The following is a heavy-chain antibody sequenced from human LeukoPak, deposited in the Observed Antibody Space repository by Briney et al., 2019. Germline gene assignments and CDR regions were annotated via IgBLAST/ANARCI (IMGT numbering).Heavy chain of an antibody. J-gene: IGHJ4*02. CDR3: ARVGAYYYDSSGYSNDDY. CDR1: GGSYSGYY. CDR2: INHSGST. Sequence: SETLSLTCAVYGGSYSGYYWSWIRQPPGKGLEWIGEINHSGSTNYNPSLKSRVTISVDTSKNQFSLKLSSVTAADTAVYYCARVGAYYYDSSGYSNDDYWGQGTLVTVSS. V-gene: IGHV4-34*01. D-gene: IGHD3-22*01.